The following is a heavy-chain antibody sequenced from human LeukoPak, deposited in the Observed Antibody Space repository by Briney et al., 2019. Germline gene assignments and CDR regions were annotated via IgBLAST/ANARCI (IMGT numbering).Heavy chain of an antibody. J-gene: IGHJ6*03. CDR3: ARDHGKWGYGDYVRGNYYYYYMDV. CDR1: GYTFTGYY. Sequence: ASVKVSCKASGYTFTGYYMHWVRQAPGQGLEWMGWINPNSGGTNYAQKFQGRVTMTRDTSISTAYMELSRLRSDDTAVYYCARDHGKWGYGDYVRGNYYYYYMDVWGKGTTVTVSS. CDR2: INPNSGGT. V-gene: IGHV1-2*02. D-gene: IGHD4-17*01.